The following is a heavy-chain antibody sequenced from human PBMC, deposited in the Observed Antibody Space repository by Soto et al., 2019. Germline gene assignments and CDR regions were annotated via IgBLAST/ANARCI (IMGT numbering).Heavy chain of an antibody. Sequence: PGGSLRLSCAASGFTFSTYNMNWVRQTPGKGLEWVSYISSRSVTIYYADSVKGRFTISRDNAKNSLYLQMNSLRDEDTAVYYCARDSASRNWFDPWGQGTLVTVSS. CDR1: GFTFSTYN. CDR2: ISSRSVTI. D-gene: IGHD3-10*01. CDR3: ARDSASRNWFDP. V-gene: IGHV3-48*02. J-gene: IGHJ5*02.